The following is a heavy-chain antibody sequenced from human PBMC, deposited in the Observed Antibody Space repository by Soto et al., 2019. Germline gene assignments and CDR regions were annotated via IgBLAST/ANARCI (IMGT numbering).Heavy chain of an antibody. CDR3: ARDKGQGHWFDP. V-gene: IGHV1-69*13. CDR2: IIPIFGTA. CDR1: GGTFSSYA. Sequence: SVKVSCKASGGTFSSYAISWVRQAPGQGLEWMGGIIPIFGTANYAQKFQGRVTITADESTSTAYMELSSLRSEDTAVYYCARDKGQGHWFDPWGQGTRVTVSS. J-gene: IGHJ5*02.